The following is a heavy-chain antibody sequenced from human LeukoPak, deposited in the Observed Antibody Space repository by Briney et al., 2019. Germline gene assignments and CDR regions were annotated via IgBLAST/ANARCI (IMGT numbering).Heavy chain of an antibody. D-gene: IGHD3-9*01. CDR1: GFTFSNYA. Sequence: GGSLRLSCAASGFTFSNYAMRWVRQAPGKGLEWVSAITGSGAIKYYADSLKGRFTISRDNSKNTLYLQMNSLRAEDTPVYYCAKWGDYDVLTGYYDPDYWGQGTLVTVSS. CDR3: AKWGDYDVLTGYYDPDY. J-gene: IGHJ4*02. V-gene: IGHV3-23*01. CDR2: ITGSGAIK.